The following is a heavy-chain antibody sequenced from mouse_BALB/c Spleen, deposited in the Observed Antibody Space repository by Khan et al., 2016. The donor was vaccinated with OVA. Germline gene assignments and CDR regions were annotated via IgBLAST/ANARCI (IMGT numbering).Heavy chain of an antibody. V-gene: IGHV14-3*02. CDR3: RISTINA. Sequence: VQLQQSGAELVKPAASLKLSCTASGYNIKDIYIHWVKQRPEKGLERIRRTDPANGNTKYDPHFQGKATITADTSSNTAYLQRSSLTSEDTAVYYCRISTINAWGQGTTLTVSS. J-gene: IGHJ2*01. CDR1: GYNIKDIY. CDR2: TDPANGNT.